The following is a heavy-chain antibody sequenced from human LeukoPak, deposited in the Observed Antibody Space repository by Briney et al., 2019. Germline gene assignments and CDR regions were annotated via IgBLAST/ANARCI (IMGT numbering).Heavy chain of an antibody. CDR1: GGAISSSSFH. CDR2: IFYSGST. CDR3: ARQGYISGQGFRNNWFDP. J-gene: IGHJ5*02. D-gene: IGHD6-19*01. V-gene: IGHV4-39*01. Sequence: PSETLSLTCTVSGGAISSSSFHWGWIRQPPGKGLEWMGTIFYSGSTYYNPSLKSRVTMSVDTSKNQFSLKLSSVTAADTAVYYCARQGYISGQGFRNNWFDPWGQGSLVTVSS.